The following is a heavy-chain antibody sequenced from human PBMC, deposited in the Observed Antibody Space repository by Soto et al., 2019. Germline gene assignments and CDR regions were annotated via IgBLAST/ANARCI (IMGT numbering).Heavy chain of an antibody. J-gene: IGHJ4*02. CDR1: GYTFTSYY. Sequence: QVQLVQSGAEVKKPGASVRFSCKASGYTFTSYYMHWVRQAPGQGLEWMGVINPSGGSTNYAQKFQGRVTMTRDTSTSTVYMELSSLRSEDTAVYFCSRGTFDFWSGYLLNWGQGTLVTVSS. CDR2: INPSGGST. V-gene: IGHV1-46*03. D-gene: IGHD3-3*01. CDR3: SRGTFDFWSGYLLN.